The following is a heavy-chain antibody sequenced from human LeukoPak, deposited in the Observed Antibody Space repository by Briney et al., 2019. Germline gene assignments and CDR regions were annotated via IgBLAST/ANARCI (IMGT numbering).Heavy chain of an antibody. CDR3: ASSYYYDSSGPFDY. J-gene: IGHJ4*02. CDR2: IIPIFGTA. V-gene: IGHV1-69*05. CDR1: GGTFSSYA. D-gene: IGHD3-22*01. Sequence: VKVSCKASGGTFSSYAISWVRQAPGQGLEWMGGIIPIFGTANYAQKFQGRVTITTDKSTSTAYMELSSLRSEDTAVYYCASSYYYDSSGPFDYWGQGTLVTVSS.